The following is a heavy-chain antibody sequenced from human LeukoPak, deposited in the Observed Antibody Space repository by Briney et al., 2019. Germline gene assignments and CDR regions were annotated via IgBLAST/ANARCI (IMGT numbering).Heavy chain of an antibody. D-gene: IGHD6-19*01. V-gene: IGHV3-53*01. CDR2: IYSGGDT. CDR3: ARRIVVAGGRGNYFDY. J-gene: IGHJ4*02. CDR1: GFTFSSYS. Sequence: GGSLRLSCAASGFTFSSYSMNWVRQAPGKGLEWVSVIYSGGDTYYADAVKGRFTISRDDSKNTLYLQMNSLRAEDTAIYYCARRIVVAGGRGNYFDYWGQGTLVTASS.